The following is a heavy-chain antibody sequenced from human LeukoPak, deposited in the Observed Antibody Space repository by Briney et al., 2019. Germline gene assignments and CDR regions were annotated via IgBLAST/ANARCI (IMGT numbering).Heavy chain of an antibody. V-gene: IGHV4-34*01. Sequence: KPSGTLSLTCAVYGGSFSGYYWSWIRQPPGKGLEWIGEINHSGSTNYNPSLKSRVTISVDTSKNQFSLKLSSVTAADTAVYYCHGGSSWYYYYYYYMDVWGKGTTVTISS. CDR1: GGSFSGYY. CDR3: HGGSSWYYYYYYYMDV. CDR2: INHSGST. D-gene: IGHD6-13*01. J-gene: IGHJ6*03.